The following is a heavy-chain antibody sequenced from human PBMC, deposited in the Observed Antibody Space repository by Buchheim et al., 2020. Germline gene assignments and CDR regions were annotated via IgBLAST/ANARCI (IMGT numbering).Heavy chain of an antibody. Sequence: QVQLQESGPGLVKPSETLSLTCTVSDGSISSYYWSWIRQPPGKGLEWIGYIYYSGSTNYNPSLKSRVTISVDTSKNQFSLKLSSVTAADTAVYYCARDVAVYGSGSYYNVYYYGMDVWGQGTT. V-gene: IGHV4-59*01. D-gene: IGHD3-10*01. CDR2: IYYSGST. CDR3: ARDVAVYGSGSYYNVYYYGMDV. CDR1: DGSISSYY. J-gene: IGHJ6*02.